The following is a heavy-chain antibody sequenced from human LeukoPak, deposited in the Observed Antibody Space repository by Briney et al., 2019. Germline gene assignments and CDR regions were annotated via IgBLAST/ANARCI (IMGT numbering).Heavy chain of an antibody. Sequence: GGSLRLSCAASGFTFDDYAMHWVRQAPGKGLEWVSGISWNSGSIGYADSVKGRFTISRDNAKNSLYLQMNSLRAEDTALYYCAKDGESFYGMDVWGQGTTVTASS. J-gene: IGHJ6*02. CDR1: GFTFDDYA. D-gene: IGHD3-10*01. CDR3: AKDGESFYGMDV. V-gene: IGHV3-9*01. CDR2: ISWNSGSI.